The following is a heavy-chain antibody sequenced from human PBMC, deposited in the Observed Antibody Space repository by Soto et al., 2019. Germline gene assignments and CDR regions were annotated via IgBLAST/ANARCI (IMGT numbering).Heavy chain of an antibody. D-gene: IGHD6-13*01. CDR1: GGTFSRYT. Sequence: VQLVQSGAEVKKPGSSVKVSCKASGGTFSRYTISWVRQAPGQGLEWMGRIIPILGIANYAQKFQGRVTITADKSTSTAYRALSSLRSEDTAVYYCAEESTGYSSDSWSQGTLVTVSS. J-gene: IGHJ4*02. CDR2: IIPILGIA. V-gene: IGHV1-69*02. CDR3: AEESTGYSSDS.